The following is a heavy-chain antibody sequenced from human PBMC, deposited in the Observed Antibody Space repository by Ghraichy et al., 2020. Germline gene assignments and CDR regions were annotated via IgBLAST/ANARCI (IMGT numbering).Heavy chain of an antibody. CDR2: INHSGST. V-gene: IGHV4-34*01. CDR3: ARGGGPRYRRGARYYYGMDV. CDR1: GGSFSGYY. Sequence: SETLSLTCAVYGGSFSGYYWSWIRQPPGKGLEWIGEINHSGSTNYNPSLKSRVTISVDTSKNQFSLKLSSVTAADTAVYYCARGGGPRYRRGARYYYGMDVWGQGTTVTVSS. J-gene: IGHJ6*02. D-gene: IGHD3-10*01.